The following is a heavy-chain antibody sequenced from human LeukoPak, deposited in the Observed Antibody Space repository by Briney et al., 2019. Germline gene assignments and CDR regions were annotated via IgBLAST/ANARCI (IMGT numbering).Heavy chain of an antibody. CDR2: IYYSGST. J-gene: IGHJ4*02. Sequence: SETLSLTCTVSGGSISSYYWSWIRQPPGKGLEWIGYIYYSGSTNYNPSLKSRVTISVDTSKDQFSLKLSSVTAADTAVCYCASRMRGGRFGWFDYWGQGTLVTVSS. V-gene: IGHV4-59*01. CDR1: GGSISSYY. D-gene: IGHD3-16*01. CDR3: ASRMRGGRFGWFDY.